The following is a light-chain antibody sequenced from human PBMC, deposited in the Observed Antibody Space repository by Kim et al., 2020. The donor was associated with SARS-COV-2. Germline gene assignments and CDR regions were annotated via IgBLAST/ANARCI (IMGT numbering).Light chain of an antibody. CDR1: KLGDKY. CDR3: QAWDSSTYV. J-gene: IGLJ1*01. V-gene: IGLV3-1*01. CDR2: QDS. Sequence: PAQTASIPGSGDKLGDKYACWYQQKPAQSPVLVIYQDSKRPSGIPERFSGSNSGNTATLTISGTQAMDEADYYCQAWDSSTYVFGTGTKVTVL.